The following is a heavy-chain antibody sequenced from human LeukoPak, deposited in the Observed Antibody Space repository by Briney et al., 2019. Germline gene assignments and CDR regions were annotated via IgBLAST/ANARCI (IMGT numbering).Heavy chain of an antibody. V-gene: IGHV3-11*01. CDR1: GFNFDDYV. CDR3: ARAFKVPSWYFDL. J-gene: IGHJ2*01. CDR2: ISSSGTTI. Sequence: GGSLRLSCAASGFNFDDYVMTWVRQAPGKGLEWISYISSSGTTIHYADSVKGRFTISRDNAKNSLYLQMNSLRAEDTAVYYCARAFKVPSWYFDLWGRGTLVTVSS.